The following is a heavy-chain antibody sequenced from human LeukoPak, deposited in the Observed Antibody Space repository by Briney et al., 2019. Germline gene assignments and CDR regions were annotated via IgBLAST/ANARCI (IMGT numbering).Heavy chain of an antibody. D-gene: IGHD2-2*01. J-gene: IGHJ5*02. CDR1: GFTFSSYS. V-gene: IGHV3-21*01. CDR3: ARDPVYCSSTSCYPHNWFDP. CDR2: ISSSSSYI. Sequence: GGSLRLSCAASGFTFSSYSMNWVRQAPGKGLEWVSSISSSSSYIYYADSVKGRFTISRDNAKNLLYLQMNSLRAEDTAVYYCARDPVYCSSTSCYPHNWFDPWGQGTLVTVSS.